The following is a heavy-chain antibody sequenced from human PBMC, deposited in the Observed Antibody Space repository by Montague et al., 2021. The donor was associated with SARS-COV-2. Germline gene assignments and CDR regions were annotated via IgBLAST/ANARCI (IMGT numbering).Heavy chain of an antibody. D-gene: IGHD2-21*01. V-gene: IGHV4-61*02. CDR1: GGSISSGSYY. J-gene: IGHJ4*02. CDR3: ARVVGFDFDY. CDR2: IYTSGST. Sequence: TLSLTCTVSGGSISSGSYYWSWIRQPAGKGLEWIGRIYTSGSTNYNPPLKSRITISVDMSKNQFSLKLSSVTAADTAVYYCARVVGFDFDYWGQGTLVTVSS.